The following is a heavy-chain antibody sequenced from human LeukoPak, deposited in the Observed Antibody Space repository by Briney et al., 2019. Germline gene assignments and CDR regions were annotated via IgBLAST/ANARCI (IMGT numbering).Heavy chain of an antibody. J-gene: IGHJ4*02. Sequence: GGSLRLSCAASGFTFSSYGMHWVRQAPGKGLEWVAVIWYDGSNKYYADSVKGRFTISRDNAKNSLSLQMHSLRPEDTALYYCAKPKTTSSGWYFFDNWGQGTLVTVSS. CDR1: GFTFSSYG. CDR2: IWYDGSNK. CDR3: AKPKTTSSGWYFFDN. V-gene: IGHV3-33*03. D-gene: IGHD6-19*01.